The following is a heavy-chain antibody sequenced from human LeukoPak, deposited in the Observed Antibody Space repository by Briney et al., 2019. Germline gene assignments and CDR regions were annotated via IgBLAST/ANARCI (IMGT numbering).Heavy chain of an antibody. V-gene: IGHV3-11*01. CDR2: ISSSGSTI. CDR1: GFTFSDYY. D-gene: IGHD6-6*01. CDR3: ARVSISGSSSSDY. Sequence: PGGSLRLSCAASGFTFSDYYMSWIRQAPGKGLEWVSYISSSGSTIYYADSVKGRFTISRDNAKNSLYLQMNSLRAEDTAVYYCARVSISGSSSSDYWGQGTLVTVSS. J-gene: IGHJ4*02.